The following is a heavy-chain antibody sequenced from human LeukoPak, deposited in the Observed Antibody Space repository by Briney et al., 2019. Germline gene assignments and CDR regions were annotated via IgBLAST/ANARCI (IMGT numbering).Heavy chain of an antibody. CDR2: ISISTTSI. Sequence: PGGSLRLSCAASGFTFSSYEMNWVRQAPGMGLELVSSISISTTSIYYADSVKGRFTISRDNTKNSLYLQMNSLRVEDTAVYYCARERFHGSGAPKFDYWGQGTLVTVSS. D-gene: IGHD3-10*01. CDR1: GFTFSSYE. V-gene: IGHV3-21*01. CDR3: ARERFHGSGAPKFDY. J-gene: IGHJ4*02.